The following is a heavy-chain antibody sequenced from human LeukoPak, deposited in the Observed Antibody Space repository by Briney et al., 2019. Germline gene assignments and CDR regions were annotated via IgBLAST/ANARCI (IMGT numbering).Heavy chain of an antibody. V-gene: IGHV3-15*01. CDR3: TTDWGSGSEFVLAFDL. CDR1: GFTFSSAW. D-gene: IGHD3-10*01. J-gene: IGHJ3*01. CDR2: IKSKAGGGAT. Sequence: GGSLRLSCAASGFTFSSAWMSWVRQAPGKGLEWVGRIKSKAGGGATDYAAPVKGRFTISGDDSKNTLYLQVNSLKTEDTAVYYCTTDWGSGSEFVLAFDLWGQGTMVTVSS.